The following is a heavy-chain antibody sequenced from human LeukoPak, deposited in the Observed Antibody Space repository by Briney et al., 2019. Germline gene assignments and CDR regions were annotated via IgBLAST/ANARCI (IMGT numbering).Heavy chain of an antibody. J-gene: IGHJ4*02. V-gene: IGHV1-8*03. Sequence: ASVKVSCKASGYTFTSYDINWVRQATGQGLEWMGWMNPNSGNTGYAQKFQGRVTITRNTSISTAYMELSSLRSEDTAVYYCARSGAGDGYVGYWGQGTLVTVSS. CDR3: ARSGAGDGYVGY. CDR2: MNPNSGNT. CDR1: GYTFTSYD. D-gene: IGHD5-24*01.